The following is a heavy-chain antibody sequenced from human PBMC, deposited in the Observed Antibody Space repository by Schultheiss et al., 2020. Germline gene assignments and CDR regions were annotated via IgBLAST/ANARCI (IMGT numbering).Heavy chain of an antibody. CDR2: ISSSGSTI. J-gene: IGHJ4*02. D-gene: IGHD2-15*01. Sequence: GGSLRLSCAASGFTFSSYEMNWVRQAPGKGLEWVSYISSSGSTIYYADSVNGRFTISRDNAKNSLYLQMNSLRAEDTAVYYCARVPTPFATEFDYWGQGTLVTVSS. V-gene: IGHV3-48*03. CDR3: ARVPTPFATEFDY. CDR1: GFTFSSYE.